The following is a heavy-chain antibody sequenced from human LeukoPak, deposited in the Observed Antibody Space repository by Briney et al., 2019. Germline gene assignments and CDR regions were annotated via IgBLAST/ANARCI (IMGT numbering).Heavy chain of an antibody. J-gene: IGHJ4*02. D-gene: IGHD3-10*01. Sequence: AGGSLRLSCAASGFTFDDYDIHWVRQAPGKGLEWVSLISGDGGSTYYADSVKGRFTISRDNSKNSLYLQMNSLRTEDTALYYCAKAWFGERSGGGFDYWGQGTLVTVSS. CDR3: AKAWFGERSGGGFDY. CDR1: GFTFDDYD. CDR2: ISGDGGST. V-gene: IGHV3-43*02.